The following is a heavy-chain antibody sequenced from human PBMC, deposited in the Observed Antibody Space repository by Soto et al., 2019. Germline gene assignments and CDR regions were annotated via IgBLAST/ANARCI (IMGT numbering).Heavy chain of an antibody. J-gene: IGHJ6*02. CDR2: LHSGGDT. V-gene: IGHV3-53*04. CDR1: GIPVISNS. D-gene: IGHD3-10*01. CDR3: ARDGPYYYASRMDV. Sequence: EVQLVESGGGLVQPGGPLNLSFAASGIPVISNSMTWAPQVPGKGLGWVSVLHSGGDTYYANSVKGRFTISRHDSTNTLFLQMNSLTAEDTAVYYCARDGPYYYASRMDVWGQGTTVTVSS.